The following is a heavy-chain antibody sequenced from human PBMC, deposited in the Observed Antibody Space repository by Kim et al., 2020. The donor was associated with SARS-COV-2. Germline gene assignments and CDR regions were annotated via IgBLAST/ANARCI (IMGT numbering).Heavy chain of an antibody. V-gene: IGHV4-4*07. J-gene: IGHJ4*02. D-gene: IGHD2-15*01. CDR2: T. Sequence: TNYNPSCRRRVTMSLDTSKNQFSLKLTSVTAADTAVYYCTRGVAGSVEAYWGQGTLVTVSS. CDR3: TRGVAGSVEAY.